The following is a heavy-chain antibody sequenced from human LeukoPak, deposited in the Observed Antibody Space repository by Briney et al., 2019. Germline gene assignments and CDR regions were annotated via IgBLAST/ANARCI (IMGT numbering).Heavy chain of an antibody. Sequence: GGSLRLSCAASGFTFSDSAMGWVRQAPGKGLEWVSIIIDTGAGTYYADSVKGRFTISRDNLRNTQSLQMSGLRVEDTAIYYCAKVAAAGTPYYFDHWGQGTLVTVSS. V-gene: IGHV3-23*01. CDR2: IIDTGAGT. J-gene: IGHJ4*02. D-gene: IGHD6-13*01. CDR3: AKVAAAGTPYYFDH. CDR1: GFTFSDSA.